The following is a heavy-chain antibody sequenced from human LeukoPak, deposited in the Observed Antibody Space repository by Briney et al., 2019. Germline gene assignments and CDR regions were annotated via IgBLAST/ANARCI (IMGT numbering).Heavy chain of an antibody. D-gene: IGHD3-3*01. J-gene: IGHJ4*02. V-gene: IGHV3-9*01. CDR2: ISWNSGSI. CDR3: ARDQDYDFSSGYYTFDY. CDR1: GFTFDDYA. Sequence: PGRSLRLSCAASGFTFDDYAMHWVRQAPGKGLEWVSGISWNSGSIGYADSVKGRFTISRDNAKNSLYLQMNSLRAEDTAVYYCARDQDYDFSSGYYTFDYWGQGTLVTVSS.